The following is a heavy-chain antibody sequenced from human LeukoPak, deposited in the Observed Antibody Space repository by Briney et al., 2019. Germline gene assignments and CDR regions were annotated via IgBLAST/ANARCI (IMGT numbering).Heavy chain of an antibody. Sequence: SETLSLTCTVSGYSISSGYYWGWIRQPPGKGLEWIGSIYHSGSTYYNPSLKSRVTISVDTSKNQFSLKVTSVTAADTALYYCAIERIERYTYASSDFDYWGRGTLVSVSS. D-gene: IGHD5-18*01. CDR1: GYSISSGYY. V-gene: IGHV4-38-2*02. CDR3: AIERIERYTYASSDFDY. CDR2: IYHSGST. J-gene: IGHJ4*02.